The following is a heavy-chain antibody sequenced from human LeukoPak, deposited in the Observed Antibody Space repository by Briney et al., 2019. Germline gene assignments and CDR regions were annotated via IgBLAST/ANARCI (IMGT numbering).Heavy chain of an antibody. CDR2: IYYNGST. CDR1: GGSISSHY. D-gene: IGHD3-9*01. J-gene: IGHJ4*02. CDR3: ARVSYDILTGYYPIGPFDY. Sequence: SETLSLTCTVSGGSISSHYWSWIRQPPGKGLEWIGYIYYNGSTNYNPSLKSRVTISVDTSKNQFSLKLSSVTAADTAVYYCARVSYDILTGYYPIGPFDYWGQGTLVTVSS. V-gene: IGHV4-59*11.